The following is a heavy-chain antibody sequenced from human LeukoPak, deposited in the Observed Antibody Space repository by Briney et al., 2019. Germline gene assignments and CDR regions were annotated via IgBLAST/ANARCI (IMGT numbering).Heavy chain of an antibody. J-gene: IGHJ6*03. V-gene: IGHV1-69*05. CDR1: GGTFSSYA. Sequence: GASVKVPCKASGGTFSSYAISWVRQAPGQGLEWMGGIIPIFGTANYAQKFQGRVTITTDESTSTAYMELSSLRSEDTAVYYCARAGHEGYYYYYMDVWGKGTTVTVSS. CDR2: IIPIFGTA. CDR3: ARAGHEGYYYYYMDV.